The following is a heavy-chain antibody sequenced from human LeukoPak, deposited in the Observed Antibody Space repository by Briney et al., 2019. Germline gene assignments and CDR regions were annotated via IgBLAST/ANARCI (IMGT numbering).Heavy chain of an antibody. D-gene: IGHD2-2*01. V-gene: IGHV4-30-4*01. CDR1: GDSISSDDYY. J-gene: IGHJ4*02. Sequence: SQTLSLTCTVSGDSISSDDYYWSWIRQPPGKGLEWIGYIYYSGSTYYNPSLKSRVTISVDTSKNQFSLKLSSVTAADTAVYYCARVSDCSSTTCLFDYWGQGTLATVSS. CDR3: ARVSDCSSTTCLFDY. CDR2: IYYSGST.